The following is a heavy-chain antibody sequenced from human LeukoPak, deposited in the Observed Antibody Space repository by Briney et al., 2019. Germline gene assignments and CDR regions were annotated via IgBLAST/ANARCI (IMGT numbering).Heavy chain of an antibody. CDR2: MNPNSANT. CDR3: ARRAVGSSHYYYMDV. Sequence: GASVKVSCKASGYTFTGYDIHWVRQVTGQGLEWMGWMNPNSANTGYAQKFQGRVTISRNTSISTAYMELSSLRSEDTAVYYCARRAVGSSHYYYMDVWGKGTTVTVSS. D-gene: IGHD6-19*01. V-gene: IGHV1-8*03. J-gene: IGHJ6*03. CDR1: GYTFTGYD.